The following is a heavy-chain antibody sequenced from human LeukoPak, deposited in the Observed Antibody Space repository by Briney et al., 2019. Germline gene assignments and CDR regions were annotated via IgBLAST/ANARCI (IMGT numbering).Heavy chain of an antibody. D-gene: IGHD3-3*01. Sequence: PGGSLTLSCAVSGVSLSDYAMNWVRLAPGTGLQWVSSISGSGGSTYYADSVKGRFSISRDNSKNTLSLQMNSLRAEDTALYYCVKGGQRYDFWRFDYWGQGTVVTVSS. J-gene: IGHJ4*02. V-gene: IGHV3-23*01. CDR3: VKGGQRYDFWRFDY. CDR2: ISGSGGST. CDR1: GVSLSDYA.